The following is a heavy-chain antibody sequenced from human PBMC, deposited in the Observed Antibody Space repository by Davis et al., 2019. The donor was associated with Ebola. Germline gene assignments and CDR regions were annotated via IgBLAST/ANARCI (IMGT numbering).Heavy chain of an antibody. Sequence: GESLKISCAASGFTFSSYWMSWVRQAPGKGPEWVANVKVDGSEKYYVDSVRGRFTISRDNAKNSLYLQMNSLRPEDTAVYYCARDPVQYSRAYTSGDYWGQGTLVTVSS. J-gene: IGHJ4*02. CDR1: GFTFSSYW. D-gene: IGHD6-25*01. CDR2: VKVDGSEK. CDR3: ARDPVQYSRAYTSGDY. V-gene: IGHV3-7*03.